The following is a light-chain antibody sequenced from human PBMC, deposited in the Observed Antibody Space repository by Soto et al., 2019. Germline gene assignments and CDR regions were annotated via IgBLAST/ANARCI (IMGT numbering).Light chain of an antibody. CDR3: SSYTTSYFYV. CDR1: GRDIGVYNY. V-gene: IGLV2-14*01. Sequence: QSVLTQPASVSGSPGQSITVSRTGSGRDIGVYNYVSWYQQHPGKAPKLIIYGVKNRPSGVSNRFSASKSAFTASLTISGLQAEDEADYYCSSYTTSYFYVFGPGTKVTVL. J-gene: IGLJ1*01. CDR2: GVK.